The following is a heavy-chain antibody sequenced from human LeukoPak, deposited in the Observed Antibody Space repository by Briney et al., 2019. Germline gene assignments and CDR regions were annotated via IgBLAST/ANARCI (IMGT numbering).Heavy chain of an antibody. CDR3: ARHSVSGYGDYVDRWFDP. CDR1: GGSISSYY. Sequence: PSETLSLTCTVSGGSISSYYWSWIRQPPGKGLEWIGYIYYSGSTNYNPSLKSRVTISVDTSKNQFSLKLSSVTAADTAVYYCARHSVSGYGDYVDRWFDPWGQGTLVTVSS. J-gene: IGHJ5*02. D-gene: IGHD4-17*01. CDR2: IYYSGST. V-gene: IGHV4-59*08.